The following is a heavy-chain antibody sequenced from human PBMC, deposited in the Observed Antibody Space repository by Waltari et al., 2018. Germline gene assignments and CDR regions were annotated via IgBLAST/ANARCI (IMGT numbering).Heavy chain of an antibody. CDR1: GYSISSGYY. Sequence: QVQLQESGPGLVKPSETLSLICAVSGYSISSGYYWGWIRQPPGKGLEWIGSIYHGGDTDYNSSLKSRVTISLDTSKNLFSLKLTSVTAADTAVYYCARVLGPYPYYFDYWGQGTLVTVSS. CDR2: IYHGGDT. CDR3: ARVLGPYPYYFDY. V-gene: IGHV4-38-2*01. J-gene: IGHJ4*02.